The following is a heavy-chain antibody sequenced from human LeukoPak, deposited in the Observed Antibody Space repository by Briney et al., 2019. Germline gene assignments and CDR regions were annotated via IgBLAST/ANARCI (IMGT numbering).Heavy chain of an antibody. CDR1: GFTFSDYY. D-gene: IGHD5-18*01. Sequence: PGGSLRLSCAASGFTFSDYYMSWIRQAPGKGLEWVSSISSSSSYIYYADSVEGRFTISRDNAKNSLYLQMNSLRAEDTAVYYCARDRGKLWLNDAFDIWGQGTMVTVSS. J-gene: IGHJ3*02. V-gene: IGHV3-11*06. CDR2: ISSSSSYI. CDR3: ARDRGKLWLNDAFDI.